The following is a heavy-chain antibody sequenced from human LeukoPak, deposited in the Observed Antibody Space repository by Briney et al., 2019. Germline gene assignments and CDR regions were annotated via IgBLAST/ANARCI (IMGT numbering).Heavy chain of an antibody. D-gene: IGHD3-22*01. J-gene: IGHJ4*02. CDR3: ARVGGDTMIGLPSGLCDY. CDR2: INPNSGGT. V-gene: IGHV1-2*02. CDR1: GYTFTGYY. Sequence: ASVKVSCKASGYTFTGYYMHWVRQAPGQGLEWMGWINPNSGGTNYAQKFQGRVTMTRDTSISTAYMELSRLRSDDTAVYYCARVGGDTMIGLPSGLCDYWGQGTLVTVSS.